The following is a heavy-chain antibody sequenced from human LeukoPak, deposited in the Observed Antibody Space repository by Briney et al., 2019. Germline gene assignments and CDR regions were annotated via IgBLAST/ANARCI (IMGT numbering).Heavy chain of an antibody. CDR1: GYTLTSYY. Sequence: ASVKVSCKASGYTLTSYYMHWVRQAPGQGLEWMGIINPSGGSTSYAQKCQGRVTMTRDASTSTVYMELSRLRSDDTAVYYCARARDPLVVTAIDYWGQGTLVTVSS. D-gene: IGHD2-21*02. CDR3: ARARDPLVVTAIDY. CDR2: INPSGGST. V-gene: IGHV1-46*01. J-gene: IGHJ4*02.